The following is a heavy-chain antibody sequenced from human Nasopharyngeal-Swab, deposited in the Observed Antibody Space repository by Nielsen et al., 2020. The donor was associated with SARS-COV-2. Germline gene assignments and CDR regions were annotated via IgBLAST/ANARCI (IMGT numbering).Heavy chain of an antibody. J-gene: IGHJ5*02. CDR2: IYWDDDK. CDR3: AHRRLVAVAGMGNWFDP. Sequence: WIRQSPGKALEWLALIYWDDDKRYSPSLKSRLTITKDTSKNQVVLTMTNMDPVDTATYYCAHRRLVAVAGMGNWFDPWGQGTLVTVSS. D-gene: IGHD6-19*01. V-gene: IGHV2-5*02.